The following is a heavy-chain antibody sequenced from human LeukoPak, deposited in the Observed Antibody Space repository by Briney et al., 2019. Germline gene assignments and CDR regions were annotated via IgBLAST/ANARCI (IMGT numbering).Heavy chain of an antibody. Sequence: GGSLRLSCAASGLTVTSNSMSWVRQAPGRGLEWVSVIYSGGDTYYTNSVKGRFTISRDSSKNTLYLQMNSLRAEDTAVYYCARGGYWGQGTLVTVSS. CDR2: IYSGGDT. CDR3: ARGGY. V-gene: IGHV3-53*01. J-gene: IGHJ4*02. CDR1: GLTVTSNS.